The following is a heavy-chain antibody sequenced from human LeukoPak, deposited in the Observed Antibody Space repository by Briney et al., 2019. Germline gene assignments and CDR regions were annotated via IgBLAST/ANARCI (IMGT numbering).Heavy chain of an antibody. V-gene: IGHV4-61*01. CDR1: GGSVSSGSYY. J-gene: IGHJ4*02. CDR3: ARGRIAVAGTRDYFDY. Sequence: PSETLSLTCTVSGGSVSSGSYYWSWIRQPPGKGLEWIGYIYYSGSTNYNPSLKSRVTISVDTSKNQFSLKLSSVTAADTAVYYCARGRIAVAGTRDYFDYWGQGTLVTVSS. D-gene: IGHD6-19*01. CDR2: IYYSGST.